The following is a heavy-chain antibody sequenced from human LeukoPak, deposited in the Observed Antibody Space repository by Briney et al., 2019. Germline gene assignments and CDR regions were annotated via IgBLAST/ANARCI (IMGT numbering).Heavy chain of an antibody. CDR3: ARNGRQQRPDYYYYMDV. CDR2: IYWDDDK. CDR1: CFSLLTSGVG. D-gene: IGHD6-13*01. J-gene: IGHJ6*03. Sequence: SGPTLVNPTQTLTQTFTFPCFSLLTSGVGVGWIRQPPGKALEWLALIYWDDDKRYSPSLKSRLTITKDTSKNQVALTMTNMDPVDTATYYCARNGRQQRPDYYYYMDVCGKGTTVTVSS. V-gene: IGHV2-5*02.